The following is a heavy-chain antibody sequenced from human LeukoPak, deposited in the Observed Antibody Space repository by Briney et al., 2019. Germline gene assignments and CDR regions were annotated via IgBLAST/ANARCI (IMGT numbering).Heavy chain of an antibody. Sequence: PGGSLRLSCAASGFTFDDYTMHWVRQAPGKGLEWVSLIRWDGGSTYYADSVKGRFTISRDNSKNSLYLQMNSLRTEDTALYYCAKDISPMVRFELPHNWGQGTLVTVSS. V-gene: IGHV3-43*01. J-gene: IGHJ4*02. CDR2: IRWDGGST. CDR1: GFTFDDYT. CDR3: AKDISPMVRFELPHN. D-gene: IGHD3-10*01.